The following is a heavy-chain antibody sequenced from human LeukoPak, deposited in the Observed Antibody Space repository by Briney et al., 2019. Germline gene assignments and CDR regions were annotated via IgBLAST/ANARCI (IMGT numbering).Heavy chain of an antibody. CDR3: ASQAPYYYDSSGYYPDY. Sequence: SETLSLTCTVSGGSISSYYWSWIRQPPGKGLEWIGYIYYSGSTYYNPSLKSRVTISVDTSKNQFSLKLSSVTAADTAVYYCASQAPYYYDSSGYYPDYWGQGTLVTVSS. J-gene: IGHJ4*02. CDR2: IYYSGST. D-gene: IGHD3-22*01. V-gene: IGHV4-59*08. CDR1: GGSISSYY.